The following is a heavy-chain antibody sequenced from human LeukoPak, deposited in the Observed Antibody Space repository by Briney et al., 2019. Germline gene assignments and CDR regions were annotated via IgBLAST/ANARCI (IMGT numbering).Heavy chain of an antibody. D-gene: IGHD1-26*01. J-gene: IGHJ4*02. V-gene: IGHV5-10-1*01. CDR3: AKYTGSYSSFDY. CDR1: GYSFTTHL. Sequence: RESLKISCRGSGYSFTTHLINWVRQMPGKSLEWMGRIDPSDSDTNYSPSLQGHVTMSVDKSISTAYLQWSWLKASDTAMYYCAKYTGSYSSFDYWGQGTLVTVSS. CDR2: IDPSDSDT.